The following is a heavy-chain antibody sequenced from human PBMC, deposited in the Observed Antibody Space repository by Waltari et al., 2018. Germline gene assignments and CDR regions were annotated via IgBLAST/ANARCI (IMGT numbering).Heavy chain of an antibody. J-gene: IGHJ4*02. CDR3: TRDLWRSPGAVGYSYGGY. Sequence: EVQLVESGGGLVQPGRSLRLSCTASGFTVGDYAMSWVRQAPGKGLEWVGFIRNKEYGGTTEYAASVKGRFSISRDESKNIAYLQMNSLKTEDTAVYYCTRDLWRSPGAVGYSYGGYWGQGTLVTVSS. V-gene: IGHV3-49*04. CDR2: IRNKEYGGTT. D-gene: IGHD5-18*01. CDR1: GFTVGDYA.